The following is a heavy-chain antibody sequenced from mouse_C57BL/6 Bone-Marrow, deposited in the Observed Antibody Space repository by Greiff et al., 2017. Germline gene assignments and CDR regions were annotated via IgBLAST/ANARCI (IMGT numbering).Heavy chain of an antibody. CDR3: SRKRSSGPYYAMYY. D-gene: IGHD3-2*02. V-gene: IGHV1-81*01. CDR2: IYPRSGNT. J-gene: IGHJ4*01. Sequence: VQLVESGAELARPGASVKLSCKASGYTFTSYGISWVKQRTGQGLEWIGEIYPRSGNTYYNEKFKGKATLTADKSSSTAYMELRSLTSEDSAVYFCSRKRSSGPYYAMYYWGQGTSVTVSS. CDR1: GYTFTSYG.